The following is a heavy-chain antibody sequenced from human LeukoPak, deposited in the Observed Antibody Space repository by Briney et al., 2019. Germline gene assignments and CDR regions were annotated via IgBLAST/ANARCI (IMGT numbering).Heavy chain of an antibody. CDR2: ISSSSSYI. V-gene: IGHV3-21*01. CDR1: GFSVSSNY. J-gene: IGHJ4*02. CDR3: ASGYDSSGYYYNY. Sequence: GGSLRLSCAASGFSVSSNYISWVRQAPGKGLEWVSSISSSSSYIYYANSVKGRFTISRDNAKNSLYLQMNSLRAEDTAVYYCASGYDSSGYYYNYWGQGTLVTVSS. D-gene: IGHD3-22*01.